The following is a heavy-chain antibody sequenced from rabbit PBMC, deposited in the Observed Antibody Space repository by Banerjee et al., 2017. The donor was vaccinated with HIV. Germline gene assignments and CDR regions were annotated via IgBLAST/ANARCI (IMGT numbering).Heavy chain of an antibody. CDR1: GFDFSSNT. J-gene: IGHJ4*01. CDR2: NYIGSTTT. Sequence: QSLEESGGDLVKPGASLTLTCTASGFDFSSNTMCWVRQAPGKELEWIGCNYIGSTTTYYASWAKGRFTISRTSSTTVTLQMTSLTAADTATYFCARRFDLWGPGTLVTVS. V-gene: IGHV1S40*01. CDR3: ARRFDL.